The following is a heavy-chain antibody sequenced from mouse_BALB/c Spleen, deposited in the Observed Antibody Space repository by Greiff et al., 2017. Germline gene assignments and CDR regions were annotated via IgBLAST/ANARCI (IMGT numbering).Heavy chain of an antibody. Sequence: VPLVESGGGLVQPGGSRKLSCAASGFTFSSFGMHWVRQAPEKGLEWVAYISSGSSTIYYADTVKGRFTISRDNPKNTLFLQMTSLRSEDTAMYYCAMDGPYAMDYWGQGTSVTVSS. CDR1: GFTFSSFG. D-gene: IGHD2-3*01. CDR2: ISSGSSTI. CDR3: AMDGPYAMDY. J-gene: IGHJ4*01. V-gene: IGHV5-17*02.